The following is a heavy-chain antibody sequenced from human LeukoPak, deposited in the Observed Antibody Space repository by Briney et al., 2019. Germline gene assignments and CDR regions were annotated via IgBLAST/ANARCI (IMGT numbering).Heavy chain of an antibody. V-gene: IGHV3-23*01. Sequence: GGSLRLSCAASGFTFSSYSMSWVRQAPGKWLEWDSAISGSGGRTYYADSVKGRLNISNDNSKNTLYLQLNRIRAEHTAVSYCAKSRGLYDFRDWGQGTLVTVSS. D-gene: IGHD3-3*01. CDR2: ISGSGGRT. CDR1: GFTFSSYS. CDR3: AKSRGLYDFRD. J-gene: IGHJ4*02.